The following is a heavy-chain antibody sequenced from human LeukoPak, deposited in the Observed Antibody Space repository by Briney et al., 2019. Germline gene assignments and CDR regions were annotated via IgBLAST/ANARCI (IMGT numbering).Heavy chain of an antibody. D-gene: IGHD3-22*01. CDR2: IYTSGST. V-gene: IGHV4-4*07. CDR3: ASGSYYDSSGYLSI. J-gene: IGHJ4*02. CDR1: GGSISSYY. Sequence: PSETLSLTCTVSGGSISSYYWSWIRQPAGKGLEWIERIYTSGSTNYNPSLKSRVTMSVDTSKNQFSLKLSSVTAADTAVYYCASGSYYDSSGYLSIWGQGALVTVSS.